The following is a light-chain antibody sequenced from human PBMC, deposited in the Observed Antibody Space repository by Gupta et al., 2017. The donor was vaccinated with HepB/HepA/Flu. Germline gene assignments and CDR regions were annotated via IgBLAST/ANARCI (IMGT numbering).Light chain of an antibody. CDR2: EDR. V-gene: IGLV3-1*01. CDR3: QSWDSSTAVV. Sequence: SYELTQPPSVYVSPGQTASIPCSGDKLGDKYTSWYQQKPGQSPVLVIYEDRKRPSGIPERFSGSNSGNRATLTISGTQAMDEADYYCQSWDSSTAVVFGGGTKLTVL. J-gene: IGLJ2*01. CDR1: KLGDKY.